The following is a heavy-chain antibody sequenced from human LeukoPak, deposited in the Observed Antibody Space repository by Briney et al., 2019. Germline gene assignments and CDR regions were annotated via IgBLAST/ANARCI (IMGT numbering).Heavy chain of an antibody. J-gene: IGHJ6*03. CDR3: ARDGMGAPTYYYYKDV. V-gene: IGHV1-69*05. Sequence: GASVKVSCKASGGTFSSYAISWVRQAPGQGLEWMGRIIPIFGTANCAQKFQGRVTITTDESTSTAYMELSSLRSEDTAVYYCARDGMGAPTYYYYKDVWGKGTTVTVSS. D-gene: IGHD1-26*01. CDR1: GGTFSSYA. CDR2: IIPIFGTA.